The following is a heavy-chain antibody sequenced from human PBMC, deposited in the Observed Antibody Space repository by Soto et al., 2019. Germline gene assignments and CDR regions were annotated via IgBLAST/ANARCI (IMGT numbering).Heavy chain of an antibody. CDR1: GYTFTIYY. CDR2: INPSGGST. Sequence: SSVKVSCKASGYTFTIYYMHCVRQAPGQGLEWMGIINPSGGSTSYAQKFQGRVTMTRDTSTSTVYMELSSLRSEDTAVYYCARDTGYYYDSSGLAYFQHWGQGTLVTVSS. D-gene: IGHD3-22*01. CDR3: ARDTGYYYDSSGLAYFQH. J-gene: IGHJ1*01. V-gene: IGHV1-46*01.